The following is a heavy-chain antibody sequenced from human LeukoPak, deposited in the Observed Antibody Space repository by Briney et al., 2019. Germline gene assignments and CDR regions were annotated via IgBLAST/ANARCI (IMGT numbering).Heavy chain of an antibody. CDR1: GFTFSSYA. CDR2: ISGSGGST. Sequence: GGSLRLSCAASGFTFSSYAMSWVRQAPGRGLEWVSAISGSGGSTYYAASVKGRFAISRDNSKNTLYLQMNSLRAEDTAVYYCAKSYAPAGWFDPWGQGTLVTVSS. CDR3: AKSYAPAGWFDP. J-gene: IGHJ5*02. D-gene: IGHD3-16*01. V-gene: IGHV3-23*01.